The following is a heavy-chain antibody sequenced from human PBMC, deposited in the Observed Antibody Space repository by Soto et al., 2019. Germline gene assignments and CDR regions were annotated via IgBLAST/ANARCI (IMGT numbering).Heavy chain of an antibody. CDR3: ARGTYYYDSSGDY. D-gene: IGHD3-22*01. CDR1: GFTFSSYG. V-gene: IGHV3-33*01. J-gene: IGHJ4*02. CDR2: IWYDGSNK. Sequence: QVQLVESGGGVVQPGRSLRLSCAASGFTFSSYGMHWVRQAPGKGLEWVAVIWYDGSNKYYADSVKGRFTISRDNSKNTLYLQMNSLRAEDTAVYYCARGTYYYDSSGDYWGQGTLVTVSS.